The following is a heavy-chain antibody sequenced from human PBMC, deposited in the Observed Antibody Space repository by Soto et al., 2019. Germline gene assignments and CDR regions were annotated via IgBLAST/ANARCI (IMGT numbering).Heavy chain of an antibody. CDR3: ARRGSGSYYDY. J-gene: IGHJ4*02. CDR1: GFTFSSYA. Sequence: EVQLLESGGGLVQPGGSLRLSCAASGFTFSSYAMNWVRQAPGKGLEWVSVISGSGGSTYYADSVKGRFTISRDNSKNTLYLQMNSLRAEDTAVYYCARRGSGSYYDYWGQGNLVTVSS. CDR2: ISGSGGST. D-gene: IGHD1-26*01. V-gene: IGHV3-23*01.